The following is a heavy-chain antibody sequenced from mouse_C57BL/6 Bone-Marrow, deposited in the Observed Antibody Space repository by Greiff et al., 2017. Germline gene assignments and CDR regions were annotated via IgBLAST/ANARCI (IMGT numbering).Heavy chain of an antibody. CDR1: GYTFTSYW. D-gene: IGHD2-1*01. J-gene: IGHJ2*01. CDR2: IDPSDSYT. V-gene: IGHV1-69*01. Sequence: QVQLQQPGAELVMPGASVKLSCKASGYTFTSYWMHWVKQRPGQGLEWIGEIDPSDSYTNYNQKFKGKSTLTVDKSSSTAYMQLSSLTSEDSAVYYCAREDGNLDYWGQGTTLTVSS. CDR3: AREDGNLDY.